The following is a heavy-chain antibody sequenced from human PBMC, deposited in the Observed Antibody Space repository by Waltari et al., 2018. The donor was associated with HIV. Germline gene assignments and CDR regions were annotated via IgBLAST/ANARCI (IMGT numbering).Heavy chain of an antibody. CDR1: GFTVRTTS. D-gene: IGHD2-21*02. CDR3: ASIAYCGGDCYPRGMDV. CDR2: IYSGGST. V-gene: IGHV3-66*01. Sequence: EVQLVESGGGLVQPGGSLRLSCAASGFTVRTTSIPWVRQAPGKGVEWVSVIYSGGSTYYADSVKGRFTISRDNSKNTLYLQMNSLRAEDTAVYYCASIAYCGGDCYPRGMDVWGQGTTVTVSS. J-gene: IGHJ6*02.